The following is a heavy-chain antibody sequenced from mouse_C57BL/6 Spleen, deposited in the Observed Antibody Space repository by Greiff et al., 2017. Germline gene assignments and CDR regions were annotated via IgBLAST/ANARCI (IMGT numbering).Heavy chain of an antibody. CDR1: GYTFTEYT. CDR2: FYPGSGSR. CDR3: ARHETDDLFAY. V-gene: IGHV1-62-2*01. Sequence: QVQLQQSGAELVKPGASVKLSCKASGYTFTEYTINWVKQRSGQGLEWLGWFYPGSGSRKYNEKFQDKSTLTAEKSSSTVHMELSRLTSEDSAVYFCARHETDDLFAYWGQGTLVTVSA. J-gene: IGHJ3*01.